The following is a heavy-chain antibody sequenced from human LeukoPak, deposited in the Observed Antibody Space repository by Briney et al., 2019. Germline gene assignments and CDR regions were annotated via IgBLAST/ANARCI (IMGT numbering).Heavy chain of an antibody. D-gene: IGHD2-21*01. CDR3: AKVHIRSPRTYDY. CDR2: IGGSGGDT. V-gene: IGHV3-23*01. Sequence: QAGGSLRLSCAASGFTFSSYAMNWVRQAPGKGLEWVSTIGGSGGDTYYADSVKGRFTISRDNSKNTVYLQMSSLRAEDTAIYYCAKVHIRSPRTYDYWGQGTLVTVSS. J-gene: IGHJ4*02. CDR1: GFTFSSYA.